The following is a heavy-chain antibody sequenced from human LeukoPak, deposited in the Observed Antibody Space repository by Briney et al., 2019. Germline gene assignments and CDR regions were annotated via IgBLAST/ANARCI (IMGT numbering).Heavy chain of an antibody. D-gene: IGHD3-22*01. CDR3: AREGGYYWPFDY. CDR2: IYYSGST. CDR1: GGSISSGGYY. V-gene: IGHV4-31*03. J-gene: IGHJ4*02. Sequence: SETLSLTCTVSGGSISSGGYYWSWIRQHPGKGLEWIGYIYYSGSTYYNPSLKSRVTISVDTSKNQFSLKLSSVTAADTAVYYCAREGGYYWPFDYWGQGTLVTVSS.